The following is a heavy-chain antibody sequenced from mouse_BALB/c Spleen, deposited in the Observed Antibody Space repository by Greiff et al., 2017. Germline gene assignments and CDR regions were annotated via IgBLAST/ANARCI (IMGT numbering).Heavy chain of an antibody. J-gene: IGHJ4*01. CDR3: ARDGAYYYGSSYDYYAMDY. D-gene: IGHD1-1*01. Sequence: QVQLKESGPGLVAPSQSLSITCTVSGFSLTGYGVNWVRQPPGKGLEWLGMIWGDGSTDYNSALKSRLSISKDNSKSQVFLKMNSLQTDDTARYYCARDGAYYYGSSYDYYAMDYWGQGTSVTVSS. CDR2: IWGDGST. V-gene: IGHV2-6-7*01. CDR1: GFSLTGYG.